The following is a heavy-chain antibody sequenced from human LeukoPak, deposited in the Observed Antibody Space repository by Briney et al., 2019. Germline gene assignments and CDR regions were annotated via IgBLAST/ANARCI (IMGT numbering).Heavy chain of an antibody. J-gene: IGHJ4*02. CDR3: ARDRSGSYLVDY. Sequence: PGGSLRLSCAASGFTFSSYSMNWVRQAPGKGLEWVSSIGTSSSYIFYADSVKGRFTISRDNANNSLYLQMNSLRAEDTAVYYCARDRSGSYLVDYWGQGTLVTVSS. CDR2: IGTSSSYI. V-gene: IGHV3-21*01. D-gene: IGHD1-26*01. CDR1: GFTFSSYS.